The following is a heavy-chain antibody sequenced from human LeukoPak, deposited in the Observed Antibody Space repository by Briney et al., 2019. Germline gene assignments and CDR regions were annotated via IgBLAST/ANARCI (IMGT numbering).Heavy chain of an antibody. CDR3: AKDRSGSYWAGEYYFDY. Sequence: GGSLRLSCAASGFTFSSYGMHWVRQAPGKGLEWVAFIRYDGSNKYYADSVKGRFTISRDNSKNTLYLQMNSLRAEDTAVYYCAKDRSGSYWAGEYYFDYWGQGTLVTVSS. D-gene: IGHD1-26*01. J-gene: IGHJ4*02. CDR1: GFTFSSYG. CDR2: IRYDGSNK. V-gene: IGHV3-30*02.